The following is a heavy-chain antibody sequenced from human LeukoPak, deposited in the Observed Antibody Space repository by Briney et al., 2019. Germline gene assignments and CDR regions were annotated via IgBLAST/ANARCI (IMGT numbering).Heavy chain of an antibody. V-gene: IGHV4-39*07. Sequence: SETLSLTCSVSGGSMYSSTYYWGWIRQPPGKGLEWIGTIYYSGSTYYNPSLKSRVTISVDTSKNQFSLKLSSVTAADTAVFYCARENSGSYREFDYWGQGTLVTVSS. J-gene: IGHJ4*02. D-gene: IGHD1-26*01. CDR2: IYYSGST. CDR3: ARENSGSYREFDY. CDR1: GGSMYSSTYY.